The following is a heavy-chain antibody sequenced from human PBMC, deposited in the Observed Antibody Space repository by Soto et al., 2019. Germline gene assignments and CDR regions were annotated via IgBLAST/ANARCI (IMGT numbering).Heavy chain of an antibody. D-gene: IGHD3-9*01. Sequence: HPGGSLRLSCSASGFTFSSYAMHWVRQAPGKGLEYVSAISSNGGSTYYADSVKGRFTISRDNSKNTLYLQMSSLRAEDTAVYYCVKEGETYYDILTGYYWPLDYWGQGTLVTVSS. CDR3: VKEGETYYDILTGYYWPLDY. CDR2: ISSNGGST. CDR1: GFTFSSYA. J-gene: IGHJ4*02. V-gene: IGHV3-64D*08.